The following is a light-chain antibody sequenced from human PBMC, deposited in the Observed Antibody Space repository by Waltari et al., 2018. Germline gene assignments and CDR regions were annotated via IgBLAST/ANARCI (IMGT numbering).Light chain of an antibody. J-gene: IGKJ4*01. CDR2: DAS. Sequence: EIVLTQSPATLSLSPGERATLSCRASQSVSSCLAWYQQKPGQAPRLLIYDASNRATGIPARFSGSGSGTDFTLTISSLEPEDFAVYYCQQRSNWPPGTTFGGGTKVEIK. V-gene: IGKV3-11*01. CDR3: QQRSNWPPGTT. CDR1: QSVSSC.